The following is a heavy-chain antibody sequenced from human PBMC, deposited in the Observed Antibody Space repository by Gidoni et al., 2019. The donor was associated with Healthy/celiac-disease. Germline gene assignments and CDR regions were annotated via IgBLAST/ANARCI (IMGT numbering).Heavy chain of an antibody. CDR3: AKGVTVVPRAYFDY. J-gene: IGHJ4*02. Sequence: EVQLLESGGGLVQPGGSLRPSCAASGFTFSSDAMSWVRQAPGRGLGWVSAISGSGSSTYYADSVKGRFTISRDNSKNTLYLQMNSLRAEDTAVYYCAKGVTVVPRAYFDYWGQGTLVTVSS. CDR2: ISGSGSST. V-gene: IGHV3-23*01. CDR1: GFTFSSDA. D-gene: IGHD2-21*01.